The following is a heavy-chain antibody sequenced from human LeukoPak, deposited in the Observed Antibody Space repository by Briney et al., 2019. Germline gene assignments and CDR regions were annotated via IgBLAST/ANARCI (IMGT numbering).Heavy chain of an antibody. D-gene: IGHD6-13*01. CDR1: GFTFSGSA. CDR2: IRSKANTYAT. J-gene: IGHJ6*02. V-gene: IGHV3-73*01. Sequence: GGSLKLSCAASGFTFSGSAMHWVRQASGKGLEWVGRIRSKANTYATAYAASVKGRYSISRDDSKNTAYLQLNSLKTEDTAVYYCSAAVGTDFYDYGMDVWGQGTTVTVSS. CDR3: SAAVGTDFYDYGMDV.